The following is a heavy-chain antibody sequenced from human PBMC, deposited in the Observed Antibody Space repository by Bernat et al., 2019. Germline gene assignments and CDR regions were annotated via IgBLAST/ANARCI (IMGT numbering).Heavy chain of an antibody. CDR3: ARPYYDFWSGYYMGAFDI. CDR1: GFTVSNNY. CDR2: SGSGGST. J-gene: IGHJ3*02. Sequence: EVQLVESGGGLIQPGGSLRLSCAASGFTVSNNYMSWVRQAPGKGLEWVSAISGSGGSTYYADSVKGRFTISRDNSKNTLYLQMNSLRAEDTAVYYCARPYYDFWSGYYMGAFDIWGQGTMVTVSS. D-gene: IGHD3-3*01. V-gene: IGHV3-53*01.